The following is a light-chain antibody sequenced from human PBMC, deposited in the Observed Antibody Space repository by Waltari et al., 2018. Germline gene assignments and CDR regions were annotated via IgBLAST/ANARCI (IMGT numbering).Light chain of an antibody. Sequence: SYELTDSISVSVALGQTAKIACGGGNIGSKSVHWDQQKPGQPPILVIYSDIRRPSGIPERFSGSNSGNTATLTISRAQVVDEADYFCQVWASGTYIFAGGTKLTVL. J-gene: IGLJ1*01. V-gene: IGLV3-9*01. CDR2: SDI. CDR1: NIGSKS. CDR3: QVWASGTYI.